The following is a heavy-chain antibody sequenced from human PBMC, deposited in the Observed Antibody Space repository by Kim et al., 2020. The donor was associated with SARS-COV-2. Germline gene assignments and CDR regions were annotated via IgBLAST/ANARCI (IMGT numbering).Heavy chain of an antibody. CDR1: GFTFSSYA. Sequence: GGSLRLSCAASGFTFSSYAMSWVRQAPGKGLECVSAISGSGGSTYYADSVKGRFTISRDNSKNTLYLQMNSLRAEDTAVYYCAKQRGNFGVVILSGMDVWGQGTTVTVSS. D-gene: IGHD3-3*01. CDR3: AKQRGNFGVVILSGMDV. CDR2: ISGSGGST. J-gene: IGHJ6*02. V-gene: IGHV3-23*01.